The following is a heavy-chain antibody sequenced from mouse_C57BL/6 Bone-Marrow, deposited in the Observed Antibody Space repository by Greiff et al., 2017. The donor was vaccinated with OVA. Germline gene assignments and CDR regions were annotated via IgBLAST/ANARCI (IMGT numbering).Heavy chain of an antibody. V-gene: IGHV1-59*01. J-gene: IGHJ3*01. D-gene: IGHD1-1*01. Sequence: QVQLQQPGAELVRPGTSVKLSCKASGYNFTSYWMHWVKQRPGQGLEWIGVIDPSDSYTNYNQKFKGKATLTVDTSSSTAYMQLSSLTSEDSAVNYGAKPYYYGSFAYWGQGTLVTVSA. CDR1: GYNFTSYW. CDR3: AKPYYYGSFAY. CDR2: IDPSDSYT.